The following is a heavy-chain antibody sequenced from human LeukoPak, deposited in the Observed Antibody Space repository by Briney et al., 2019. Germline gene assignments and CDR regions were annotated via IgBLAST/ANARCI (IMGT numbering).Heavy chain of an antibody. CDR1: GFTFSNAW. CDR3: TTIGGVTTRVFDS. CDR2: IKSKTDGGTT. V-gene: IGHV3-15*01. D-gene: IGHD4-17*01. J-gene: IGHJ4*02. Sequence: PGGSLRLSCAASGFTFSNAWMSWVRQAPGKGLEWVGRIKSKTDGGTTDYAAPVKGRFTISRDDSKNTLYMQMNSLKIEDTAVYYCTTIGGVTTRVFDSWGQGTLVTVSS.